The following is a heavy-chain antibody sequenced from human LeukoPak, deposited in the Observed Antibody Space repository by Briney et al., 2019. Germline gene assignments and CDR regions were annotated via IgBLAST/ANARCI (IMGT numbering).Heavy chain of an antibody. V-gene: IGHV4-34*01. J-gene: IGHJ4*02. CDR2: INHSGST. D-gene: IGHD6-19*01. CDR1: GGSFSGYY. Sequence: SETLSLTCAVYGGSFSGYYWSWIRQPPGKGLEWIGEINHSGSTNYNPSLKSRVTISVDTSKNQFSLRLRSVTAADTAVYYCGRDRVDSSGWSEIDYWGQGTLVTVSS. CDR3: GRDRVDSSGWSEIDY.